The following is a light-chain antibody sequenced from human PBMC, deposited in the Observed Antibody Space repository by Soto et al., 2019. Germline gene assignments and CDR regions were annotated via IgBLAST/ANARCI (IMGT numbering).Light chain of an antibody. CDR2: GAT. V-gene: IGKV3D-15*01. Sequence: EIVVTQSPATLSVSPGERATLSCRASQSVSSNLAWYLQKPGQAPRLLFYGATTRATGIPARFSASGSGTEFTLTISSLEPEDFAFYYCQQRSKLPRTFGGGTKVDIK. CDR1: QSVSSN. J-gene: IGKJ4*01. CDR3: QQRSKLPRT.